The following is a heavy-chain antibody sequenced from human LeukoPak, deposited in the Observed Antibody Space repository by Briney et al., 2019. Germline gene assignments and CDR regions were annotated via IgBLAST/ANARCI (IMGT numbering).Heavy chain of an antibody. CDR1: GGSFSSGY. CDR3: ARDSYGSGLYYYYGMDV. CDR2: IYYSGTT. Sequence: SETLSLACAMSGGSFSSGYWSWIRQPPGKRLEWIGYIYYSGTTNNNPSLESRVTVSVDTSKKICSLKLTSVTAADTAVYYCARDSYGSGLYYYYGMDVWGQGTTVTVSS. D-gene: IGHD3-10*01. J-gene: IGHJ6*02. V-gene: IGHV4-59*12.